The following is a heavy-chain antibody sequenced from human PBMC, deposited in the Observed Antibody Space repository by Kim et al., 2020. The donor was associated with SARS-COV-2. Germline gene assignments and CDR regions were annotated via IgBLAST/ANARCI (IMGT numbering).Heavy chain of an antibody. J-gene: IGHJ6*01. D-gene: IGHD3-10*01. CDR2: INHSGST. CDR1: GGSFSGYY. CDR3: ARVKGKWGTMVRGPFTGMDV. Sequence: SETLSLTCAVYGGSFSGYYWSWIRQPPGKGLEWIGEINHSGSTNYNPSLKSRVTISVDTSKNQFSLKLSSVTAADTAVYYCARVKGKWGTMVRGPFTGMDVWGQGSTVTVSS. V-gene: IGHV4-34*01.